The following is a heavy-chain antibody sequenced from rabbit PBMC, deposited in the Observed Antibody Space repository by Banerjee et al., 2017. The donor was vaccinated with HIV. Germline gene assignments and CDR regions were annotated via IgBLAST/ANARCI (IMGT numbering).Heavy chain of an antibody. CDR1: GFSFSTRYW. CDR3: ARVGAGVTGYDYAFDP. CDR2: IDTSDSNT. J-gene: IGHJ2*01. Sequence: QSLEESGGDLVKPGASLTLTCTASGFSFSTRYWISWVRQAPGKGLEWIGCIDTSDSNTYYASWAKGRFTISKASSTALTLQMTSLTAADTATYFCARVGAGVTGYDYAFDPWGQGTLVTVS. D-gene: IGHD6-1*01. V-gene: IGHV1S40*01.